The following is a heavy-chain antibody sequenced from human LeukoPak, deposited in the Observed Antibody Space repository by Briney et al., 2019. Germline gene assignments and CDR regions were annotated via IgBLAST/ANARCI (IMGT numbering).Heavy chain of an antibody. CDR2: ISGSGGST. D-gene: IGHD3-10*01. J-gene: IGHJ4*02. V-gene: IGHV3-23*01. Sequence: GGSLRLSCAASGFTFSSYAMSWVRQAPGKGLEWVSAISGSGGSTYYADSVKGRFTISRGNSKNALYLQMNSLRAEDTAMYYCARGYGSGSPPSDYWGQGTLVTVSS. CDR3: ARGYGSGSPPSDY. CDR1: GFTFSSYA.